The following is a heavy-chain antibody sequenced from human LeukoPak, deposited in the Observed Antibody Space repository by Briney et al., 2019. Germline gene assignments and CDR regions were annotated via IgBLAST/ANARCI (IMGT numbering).Heavy chain of an antibody. D-gene: IGHD6-19*01. CDR3: ARQAVTDNGFDY. CDR2: IDYSGNT. Sequence: SETLSLTCTVSGGSISSSRYYWGWIRQPPGKGLEWIGSIDYSGNTYYNPPLTSRVSISVDTSKKQISLQLSSVTAADTAVYYCARQAVTDNGFDYWGQGTLVTVSS. V-gene: IGHV4-39*01. CDR1: GGSISSSRYY. J-gene: IGHJ4*02.